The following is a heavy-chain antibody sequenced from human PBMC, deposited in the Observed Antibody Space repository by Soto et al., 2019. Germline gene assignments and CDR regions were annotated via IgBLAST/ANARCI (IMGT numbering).Heavy chain of an antibody. CDR1: GYTFSSYC. CDR3: ARVDVVVPAAPVDY. J-gene: IGHJ4*02. D-gene: IGHD2-2*01. Sequence: VASVNVSWKSAGYTFSSYCISWVRQAPGQGLEWMGWISAYNGNTNYAQKLQGRVTMTTDTSTSTAYMELRSLRSDDTAVYYCARVDVVVPAAPVDYWGQGTLVTVSS. V-gene: IGHV1-18*04. CDR2: ISAYNGNT.